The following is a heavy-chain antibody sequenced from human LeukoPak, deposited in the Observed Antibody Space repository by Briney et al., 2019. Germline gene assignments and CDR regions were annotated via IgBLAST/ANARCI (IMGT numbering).Heavy chain of an antibody. Sequence: PGGSLRLSCAASGFTFSTFAMTWVRQAPGKGLECVSTISGSGGTTYYADSVKGRFTISRDNSKNTLYLQMNSLRAEDTAVYYCARVLRLVRGVVYYGMDVWGQGTTVTVSS. CDR3: ARVLRLVRGVVYYGMDV. J-gene: IGHJ6*02. D-gene: IGHD3-10*01. CDR1: GFTFSTFA. CDR2: ISGSGGTT. V-gene: IGHV3-23*01.